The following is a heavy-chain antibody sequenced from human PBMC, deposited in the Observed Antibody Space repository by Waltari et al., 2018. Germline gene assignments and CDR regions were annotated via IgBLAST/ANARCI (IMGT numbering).Heavy chain of an antibody. CDR3: ARLKVTTRPTYYFDY. V-gene: IGHV4-39*01. CDR2: IYYSGST. D-gene: IGHD1-1*01. Sequence: QLQLQESGPGLVKPSETLSLTCTVSGGSISSSSYYWGWIRQPPRKGLEWIGSIYYSGSTYYNPSLKRRVTISVDTSKNQFSLKLSSVTAADTAVYYCARLKVTTRPTYYFDYWGQGTLVTVSS. J-gene: IGHJ4*02. CDR1: GGSISSSSYY.